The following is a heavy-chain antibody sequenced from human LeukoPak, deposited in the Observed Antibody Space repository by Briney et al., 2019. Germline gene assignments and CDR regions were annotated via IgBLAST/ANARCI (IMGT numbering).Heavy chain of an antibody. CDR3: ARGGYSGLTH. V-gene: IGHV4-34*01. J-gene: IGHJ4*02. CDR1: GGSFSGYY. D-gene: IGHD5-12*01. Sequence: SETLSLTCAVYGGSFSGYYWSWIRQPPGKGLEWIGEINHSGSTNYNPSLKSRVTISVDTSKNQFSLKLSSVTAADTAVYYCARGGYSGLTHWGQGTPVTVSS. CDR2: INHSGST.